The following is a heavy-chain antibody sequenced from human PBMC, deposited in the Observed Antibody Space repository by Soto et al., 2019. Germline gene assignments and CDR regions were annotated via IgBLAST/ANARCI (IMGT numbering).Heavy chain of an antibody. V-gene: IGHV3-64*01. CDR3: ARDGGSYYLDY. CDR1: GFTFSSYA. CDR2: ISSNGGST. D-gene: IGHD1-26*01. Sequence: EVQLVESGGGLVQPGGSLRLSCAASGFTFSSYAMHWVRQAPGKGLEYVSAISSNGGSTYYANSVKGRFTISRDNSKNTLDLQMGSLRAEDMAVYYCARDGGSYYLDYWGQGTLVTVSS. J-gene: IGHJ4*02.